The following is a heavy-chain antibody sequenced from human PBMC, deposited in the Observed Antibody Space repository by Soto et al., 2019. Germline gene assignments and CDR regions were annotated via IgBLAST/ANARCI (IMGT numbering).Heavy chain of an antibody. J-gene: IGHJ4*02. D-gene: IGHD2-15*01. CDR1: GFSLSTIGVG. CDR3: AHEGYCSGGSCYSFDY. V-gene: IGHV2-5*02. Sequence: SGPTLVNPTQTLTLICTFSGFSLSTIGVGVGWIRQPPGKALEWLALIYWDDDKRYSPSLKSRLTITKDTSKNQVVLTMTNMDPVDTATYYCAHEGYCSGGSCYSFDYWGQGTLVTVSS. CDR2: IYWDDDK.